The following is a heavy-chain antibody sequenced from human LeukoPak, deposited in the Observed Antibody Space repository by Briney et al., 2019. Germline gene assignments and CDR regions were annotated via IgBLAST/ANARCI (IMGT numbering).Heavy chain of an antibody. CDR1: GFTFSDNY. V-gene: IGHV3-11*05. CDR2: ITSSSSYT. Sequence: GGTLRLSCAASGFTFSDNYMSWIRQAPGKGLEWVSYITSSSSYTNYADSVKGRFTISRDNAKNSLYLQMNSLRAEDTAVYYCAREDYGDYSYYYGMDVWGQGTTVTVSS. J-gene: IGHJ6*02. CDR3: AREDYGDYSYYYGMDV. D-gene: IGHD4-17*01.